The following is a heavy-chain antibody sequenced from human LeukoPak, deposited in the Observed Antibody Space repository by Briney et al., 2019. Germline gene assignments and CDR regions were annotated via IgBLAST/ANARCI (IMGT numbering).Heavy chain of an antibody. V-gene: IGHV3-20*04. CDR2: INWNGGST. CDR1: GFTFDDYG. CDR3: ARDRYYESSGPPDY. D-gene: IGHD3-22*01. J-gene: IGHJ4*02. Sequence: GGALRLSCAASGFTFDDYGMSWVRQAPGKGLEWVSGINWNGGSTGYADSVKGRFTISRDNAKNSLYLQMNSLRAEDTALYYCARDRYYESSGPPDYWGQGTRVTVSS.